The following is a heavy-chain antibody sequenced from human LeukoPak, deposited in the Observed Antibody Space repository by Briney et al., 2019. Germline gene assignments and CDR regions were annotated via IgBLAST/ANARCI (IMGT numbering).Heavy chain of an antibody. Sequence: PGGSLRLSCAASGFTFSSYTMNWVRQAPGKGLEWVSSISISSTYIYYADSVKGRFTISRDNSKNMLYLQMNSLRAEDTAVYYCARSLRVRGVPDYMDVWGKGTTVTISS. D-gene: IGHD3-10*01. J-gene: IGHJ6*03. CDR2: ISISSTYI. CDR1: GFTFSSYT. CDR3: ARSLRVRGVPDYMDV. V-gene: IGHV3-21*04.